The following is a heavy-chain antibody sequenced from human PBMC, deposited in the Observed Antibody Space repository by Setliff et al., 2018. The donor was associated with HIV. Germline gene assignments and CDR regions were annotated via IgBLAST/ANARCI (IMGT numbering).Heavy chain of an antibody. CDR1: GGSMSGLY. D-gene: IGHD3-22*01. J-gene: IGHJ3*02. V-gene: IGHV4-4*08. Sequence: TLSLTCTVSGGSMSGLYWSWMRQRPGRGLEWIGYVYYSGSTKYNPSLQSRFTISRDNAKNSLYLQMNSLRGEDTALYYCTRDLGYDSFDIWGQGTMVTVSS. CDR3: TRDLGYDSFDI. CDR2: VYYSGST.